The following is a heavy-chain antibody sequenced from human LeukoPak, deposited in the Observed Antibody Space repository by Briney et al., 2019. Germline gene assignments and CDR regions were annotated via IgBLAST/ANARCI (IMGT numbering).Heavy chain of an antibody. J-gene: IGHJ4*02. Sequence: GGSLRLSCAASGFTFSSYSMNWVRQAPGKGLEWVSSISSSSSYIYYADSVKGRFTISRDNSKSMLYLQMNSLRADDTAVYYCARTGYNYGTPLNYWGQGTLVTVSS. D-gene: IGHD5-18*01. V-gene: IGHV3-21*04. CDR2: ISSSSSYI. CDR1: GFTFSSYS. CDR3: ARTGYNYGTPLNY.